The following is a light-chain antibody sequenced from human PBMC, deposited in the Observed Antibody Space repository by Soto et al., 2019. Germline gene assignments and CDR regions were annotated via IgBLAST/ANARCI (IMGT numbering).Light chain of an antibody. V-gene: IGKV1-5*01. CDR2: DAS. CDR1: QSISSW. Sequence: DIQMTQSPSTLSASVGDRVTITCRASQSISSWLAWYQQKPGKAPKLLIYDASSLESGVPSRFSGSGSGTEFTLTISSLQPDEFATYYCQQYNSYSPLFGQGTKVEIK. CDR3: QQYNSYSPL. J-gene: IGKJ1*01.